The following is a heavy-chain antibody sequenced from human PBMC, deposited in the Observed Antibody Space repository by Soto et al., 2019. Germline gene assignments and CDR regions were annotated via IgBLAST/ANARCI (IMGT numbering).Heavy chain of an antibody. D-gene: IGHD2-2*01. CDR1: GGSISSYY. Sequence: SETLSLTCTVSGGSISSYYWSWIRQPPGKGLEWIGYIYYSGSTNYNPSLKSRVTISVDTSKNQFSLKLSSVTAADTAVYYCVIAAVPARGCFDLWGQGTLVTVSS. J-gene: IGHJ5*02. V-gene: IGHV4-59*01. CDR2: IYYSGST. CDR3: VIAAVPARGCFDL.